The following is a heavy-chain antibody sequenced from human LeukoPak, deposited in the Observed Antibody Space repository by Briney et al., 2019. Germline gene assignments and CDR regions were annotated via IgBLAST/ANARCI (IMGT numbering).Heavy chain of an antibody. D-gene: IGHD6-13*01. CDR2: FHASGSI. CDR1: GGSISNYY. V-gene: IGHV4-4*07. CDR3: ARAIAGAYFDY. Sequence: SETLSLTCSASGGSISNYYWSWIRQPAGKGLEWIGSFHASGSINYRPSLKSRVTMSVDTSKNQFSLKLSSVTAADTAVYCCARAIAGAYFDYWGQGTLVTVSS. J-gene: IGHJ4*02.